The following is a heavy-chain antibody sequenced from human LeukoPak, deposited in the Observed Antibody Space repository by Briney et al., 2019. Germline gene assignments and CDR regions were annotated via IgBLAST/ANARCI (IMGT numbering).Heavy chain of an antibody. CDR3: ARALPYCNNISCYQNAFDI. CDR1: GFTFSDHF. J-gene: IGHJ3*02. Sequence: PGGSLRLSCAASGFTFSDHFMSWIRQAPGKGLEWISYISSSGTGINYTDSVKGRFAISRDNAKNSLYLQMNSLRAEDTAVYYCARALPYCNNISCYQNAFDIWGQGTMVTVSS. V-gene: IGHV3-11*04. CDR2: ISSSGTGI. D-gene: IGHD2-2*01.